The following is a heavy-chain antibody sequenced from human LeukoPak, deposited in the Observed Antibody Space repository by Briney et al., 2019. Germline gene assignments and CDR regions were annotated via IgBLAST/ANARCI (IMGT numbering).Heavy chain of an antibody. CDR2: ISWNSGSI. V-gene: IGHV3-9*01. J-gene: IGHJ4*02. CDR3: AKAGLRGTTTNFDY. Sequence: GGSLRLSCAASGFTFDDYALHWVRQAPGKGLEWVSGISWNSGSIGYADSVKGRLTISRDNAKNSLYLQMNSLRPEDTALYYCAKAGLRGTTTNFDYWGQGTLVTVSS. D-gene: IGHD4-17*01. CDR1: GFTFDDYA.